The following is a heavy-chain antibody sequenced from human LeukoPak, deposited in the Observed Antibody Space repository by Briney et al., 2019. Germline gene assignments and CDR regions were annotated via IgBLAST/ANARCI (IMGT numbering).Heavy chain of an antibody. J-gene: IGHJ4*02. CDR1: GGSFSGYY. CDR2: INHSGST. V-gene: IGHV4-34*01. CDR3: ASRSNFWSGSENDY. Sequence: SETLSLTCAVYGGSFSGYYWSWIRQPPGKGLEWIGDINHSGSTNYNPSLKSRVTISVDTSKNQFSLKLGSVTAADTAVYYCASRSNFWSGSENDYWGQGTLVTVSS. D-gene: IGHD3-3*01.